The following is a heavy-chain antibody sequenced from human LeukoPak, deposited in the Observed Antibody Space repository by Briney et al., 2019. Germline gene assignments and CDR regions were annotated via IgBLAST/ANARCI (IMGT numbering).Heavy chain of an antibody. CDR2: ISSDGSNR. CDR1: GFTFSGYG. V-gene: IGHV3-30*03. Sequence: PGRSLRLSCAASGFTFSGYGMHWVRQAPDKGLEWVALISSDGSNRIYADSVKGRFSISRDNSKNTLYLQVNSLRIEDTAVYYCAREDYWGQGTLVTVSS. CDR3: AREDY. J-gene: IGHJ4*02.